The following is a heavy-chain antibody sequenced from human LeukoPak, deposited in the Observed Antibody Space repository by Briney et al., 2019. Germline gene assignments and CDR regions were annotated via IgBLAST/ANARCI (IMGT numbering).Heavy chain of an antibody. V-gene: IGHV1-69*05. D-gene: IGHD1-7*01. Sequence: SVKVSCKASGYTFTSYAMNWVRQAPGQGLEWMGGIIPIFGTANYAQKFQGRVTITTDESTSTAYMELSSLRSEDTAVYYCARDPGYNWNYWFDPWGQGTLVTVSS. CDR3: ARDPGYNWNYWFDP. J-gene: IGHJ5*02. CDR2: IIPIFGTA. CDR1: GYTFTSYA.